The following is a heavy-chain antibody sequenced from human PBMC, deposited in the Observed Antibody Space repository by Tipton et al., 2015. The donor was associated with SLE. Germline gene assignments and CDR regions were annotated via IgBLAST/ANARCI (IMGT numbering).Heavy chain of an antibody. Sequence: QSGAEVKKAGTSVKVSCKASGFTFSSSAIQWVRQARGQRLEWIGWIVVGSDHTDYTQKSEERVTINRDMSTNTTYMELRSLRSEDTAVYYCAATAHSGGPSGKYFGLAVWGQGPTVTVSS. D-gene: IGHD2-8*02. J-gene: IGHJ6*02. CDR3: AATAHSGGPSGKYFGLAV. CDR2: IVVGSDHT. V-gene: IGHV1-58*02. CDR1: GFTFSSSA.